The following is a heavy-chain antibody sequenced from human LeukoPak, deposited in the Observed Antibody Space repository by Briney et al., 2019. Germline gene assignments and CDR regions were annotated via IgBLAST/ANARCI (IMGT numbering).Heavy chain of an antibody. V-gene: IGHV1-2*02. J-gene: IGHJ4*02. D-gene: IGHD2-21*02. CDR1: GYSFTAYY. Sequence: GASVKVSCKASGYSFTAYYMHWVRQAPGQGLEWMGWIIPNSGDTNFAEKFQGRVTMTRDTSINTAYLELSTLRSDDTAVYYCARGTVTAYEGLGWFWGQGTQVTVSS. CDR2: IIPNSGDT. CDR3: ARGTVTAYEGLGWF.